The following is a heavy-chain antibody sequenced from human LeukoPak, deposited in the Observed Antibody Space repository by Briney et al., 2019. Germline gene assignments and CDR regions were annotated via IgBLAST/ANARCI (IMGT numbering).Heavy chain of an antibody. CDR3: ARERWYSSSRGWRFDP. D-gene: IGHD6-13*01. Sequence: SETLSLTCAVYGGSFSGYYWSWIRQPPGKGLEWIGEINHSGSTNYNPSLTSRVTISVDTSKNQFSLKLSSVTAADTAVYYCARERWYSSSRGWRFDPWGQGTLVTVSS. V-gene: IGHV4-34*01. CDR1: GGSFSGYY. CDR2: INHSGST. J-gene: IGHJ5*02.